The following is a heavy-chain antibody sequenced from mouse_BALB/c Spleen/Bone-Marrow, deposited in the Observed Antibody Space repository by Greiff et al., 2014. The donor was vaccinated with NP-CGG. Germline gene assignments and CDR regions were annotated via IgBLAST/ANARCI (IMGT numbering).Heavy chain of an antibody. D-gene: IGHD2-10*02. V-gene: IGHV6-6*02. J-gene: IGHJ2*01. CDR3: TRRGYANDY. CDR2: IRLKSNNYAT. Sequence: EVKLEQSGGGLVQPGGSMKLSCVASGFTFSNYCMNWVRQSPEKGLEWVDEIRLKSNNYATHYAESVKGRFTISRDDSKSSVYLQMNNLRADDAGIYYCTRRGYANDYWGQGTTLTVSS. CDR1: GFTFSNYC.